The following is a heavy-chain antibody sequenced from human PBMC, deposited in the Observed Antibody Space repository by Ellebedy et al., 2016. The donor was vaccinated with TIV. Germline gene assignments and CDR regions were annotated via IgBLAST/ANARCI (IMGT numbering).Heavy chain of an antibody. CDR2: VSPYDGNT. D-gene: IGHD4-23*01. V-gene: IGHV1-18*01. CDR3: ARGFRYGSGRWPLDH. J-gene: IGHJ4*02. CDR1: GYTLMSYG. Sequence: AASVKVSCRASGYTLMSYGICWVRQAPGQGLEWMGWVSPYDGNTNYAQKFQGRVTMTIDTSTSTGYMELRSLRSDDKAVYYCARGFRYGSGRWPLDHWGQGTLVTVSS.